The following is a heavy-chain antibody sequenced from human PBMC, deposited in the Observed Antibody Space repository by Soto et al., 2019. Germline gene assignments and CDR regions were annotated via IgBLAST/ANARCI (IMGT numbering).Heavy chain of an antibody. V-gene: IGHV1-46*01. D-gene: IGHD3-10*02. CDR3: ASLSSGIYVGGRPTNFHH. CDR2: INTSGGST. J-gene: IGHJ1*01. Sequence: QGLEWMGIINTSGGSTSYAQKFQGRVTMTRDTSTSTVYMELSSLRSEDTAVYYCASLSSGIYVGGRPTNFHH.